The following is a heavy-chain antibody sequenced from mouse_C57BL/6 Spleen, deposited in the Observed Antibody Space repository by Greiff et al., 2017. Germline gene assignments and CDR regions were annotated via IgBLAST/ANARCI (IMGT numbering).Heavy chain of an antibody. V-gene: IGHV1-7*01. CDR2: INPSSGYT. CDR3: ASHYYGSSSYWYFDV. D-gene: IGHD1-1*01. CDR1: GYTFTSYW. Sequence: QVQLQQSGAELAKPGASVKLSCKASGYTFTSYWMHWVKQRPGQGLEWIGYINPSSGYTKYNQKFKDKATLTADKSSSTAYMQLSSLTYEDSAVYYGASHYYGSSSYWYFDVWGTGTTVTVSS. J-gene: IGHJ1*03.